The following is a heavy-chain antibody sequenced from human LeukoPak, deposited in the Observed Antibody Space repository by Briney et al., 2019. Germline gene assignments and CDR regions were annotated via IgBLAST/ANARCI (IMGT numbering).Heavy chain of an antibody. D-gene: IGHD1-14*01. CDR1: GYSISSGYY. J-gene: IGHJ4*02. Sequence: SETLSLTCTVSGYSISSGYYWSWIRQPAGKGLEWIGRIYTSGSTNYNPSLKSRVTMSVDTSKNQFSLKLSSVTAADTAVYYCARDSNREFDYWGQGTLVTVSS. CDR3: ARDSNREFDY. CDR2: IYTSGST. V-gene: IGHV4-4*07.